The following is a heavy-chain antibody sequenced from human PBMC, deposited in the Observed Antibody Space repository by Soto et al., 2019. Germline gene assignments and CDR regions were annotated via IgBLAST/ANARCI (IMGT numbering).Heavy chain of an antibody. J-gene: IGHJ5*02. CDR2: MYFGGTT. V-gene: IGHV3-53*01. CDR1: VSTFSSSQ. CDR3: AILGPYVSGTYSFRHNRFDP. D-gene: IGHD3-10*01. Sequence: GGPLPPSSPASVSTFSSSQMTWVRQAPGKALGGGSVMYFGGTTQYDVSVKGRFTISSDYSKSTVYLQMNSLRAEGTAVYYCAILGPYVSGTYSFRHNRFDPWGQGTLVTVSS.